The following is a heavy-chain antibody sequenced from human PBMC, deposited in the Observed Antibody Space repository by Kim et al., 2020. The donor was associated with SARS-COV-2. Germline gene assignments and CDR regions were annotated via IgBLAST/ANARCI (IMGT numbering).Heavy chain of an antibody. CDR2: IVGSAGST. D-gene: IGHD3-10*01. CDR1: GFTFSSYA. V-gene: IGHV3-23*01. CDR3: AKGTQVII. Sequence: GGSLRLSCAASGFTFSSYAMTWVRQAPGKGLEWVSAIVGSAGSTFYADSVKGRFTISRDNSKNTLYLQMNSLRAEDTALYYCAKGTQVIIWGQGTMVTVS. J-gene: IGHJ3*02.